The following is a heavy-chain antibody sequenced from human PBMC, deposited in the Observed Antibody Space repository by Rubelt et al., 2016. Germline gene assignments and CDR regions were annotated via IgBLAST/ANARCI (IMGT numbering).Heavy chain of an antibody. CDR3: ARLRWNDFWFDP. Sequence: QVQLQESGPGLVKPSETLSLTCAVSGGSISSYYWSWIRQPPGKGLEWIGSIYYSGTTYYNPSLKSRLTISVDTSKNQFSLKLSSVTAAETAVYYCARLRWNDFWFDPWGQGTLVTVSS. CDR2: IYYSGTT. J-gene: IGHJ5*02. V-gene: IGHV4-59*04. CDR1: GGSISSYY. D-gene: IGHD1-1*01.